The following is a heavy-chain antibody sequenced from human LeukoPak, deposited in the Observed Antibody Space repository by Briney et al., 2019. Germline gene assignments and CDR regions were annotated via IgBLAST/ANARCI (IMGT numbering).Heavy chain of an antibody. Sequence: GGSLRLSCAASGFSFSTSPMSWVRQPPGKGLEWVSAMNNGPGATFYRDSVRGRFTISRDDSKSTLYLQMNSLRAEDTGTYYCAKTHSDLLDVWGQGTTVTVSS. CDR2: MNNGPGAT. J-gene: IGHJ6*02. CDR3: AKTHSDLLDV. D-gene: IGHD2-15*01. CDR1: GFSFSTSP. V-gene: IGHV3-23*01.